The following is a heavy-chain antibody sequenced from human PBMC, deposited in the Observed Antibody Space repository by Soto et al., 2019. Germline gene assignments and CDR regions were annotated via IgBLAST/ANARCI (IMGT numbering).Heavy chain of an antibody. Sequence: PSETLSLTCTVSGSSISSYYWSWIRQPPGKGLEWIGYIYYSGSTNYNPSLKSRVTISVDTSKNQFSLKLSSVTAADTAVYYCARAESGYCDYWGQGTLVTVSS. CDR2: IYYSGST. J-gene: IGHJ4*02. CDR3: ARAESGYCDY. V-gene: IGHV4-59*01. CDR1: GSSISSYY. D-gene: IGHD3-3*01.